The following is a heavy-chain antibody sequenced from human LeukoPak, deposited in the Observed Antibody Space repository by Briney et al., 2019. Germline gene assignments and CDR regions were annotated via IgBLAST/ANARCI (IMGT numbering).Heavy chain of an antibody. CDR1: GFTLNTYA. CDR3: ARRDLGYNGNSPRFDF. D-gene: IGHD4-23*01. Sequence: PGGSLRLSCAASGFTLNTYAMSWVRQAPGKGLEWVSGINGGGTTYYANSVKGRFTISRDTSKNTLDLQMNSLRAEDTAIYYCARRDLGYNGNSPRFDFWGQGTLVTVSS. J-gene: IGHJ4*02. V-gene: IGHV3-23*01. CDR2: INGGGTT.